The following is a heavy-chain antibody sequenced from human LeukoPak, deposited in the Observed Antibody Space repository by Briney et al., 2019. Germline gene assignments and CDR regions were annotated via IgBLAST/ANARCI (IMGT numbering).Heavy chain of an antibody. V-gene: IGHV3-30-3*01. CDR1: GFTFSSYA. Sequence: GGSLRLSCAASGFTFSSYAMHWVRQAPGKGLEWVAVISYDGSNKYYADSVKGRFTISRDNSKNTLYLQMNSLRAEDTAVYYCARDPAAYQLLYNWFDPWGQGTLVTVSS. J-gene: IGHJ5*02. CDR3: ARDPAAYQLLYNWFDP. D-gene: IGHD2-2*01. CDR2: ISYDGSNK.